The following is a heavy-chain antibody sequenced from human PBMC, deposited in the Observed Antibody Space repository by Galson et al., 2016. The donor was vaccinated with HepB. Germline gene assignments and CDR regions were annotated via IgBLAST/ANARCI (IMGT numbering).Heavy chain of an antibody. CDR3: AKAPSPSCIGALCYELDS. V-gene: IGHV3-23*01. CDR1: GFTFSTYA. CDR2: ISGRDSGT. D-gene: IGHD2-8*02. J-gene: IGHJ4*02. Sequence: LRLSCAASGFTFSTYAMSWVRQAPGKRLEWVSAISGRDSGTYHADSVKGRFTISRDNSKNTLYLQMNSLRVEDTAIYYCAKAPSPSCIGALCYELDSWGQRTLVTVSS.